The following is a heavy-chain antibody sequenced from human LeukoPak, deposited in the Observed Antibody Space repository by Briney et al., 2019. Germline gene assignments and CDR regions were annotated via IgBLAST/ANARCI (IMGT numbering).Heavy chain of an antibody. D-gene: IGHD3-10*01. CDR3: ARYQMVRGVVDY. CDR2: IYHSGST. V-gene: IGHV4-30-2*01. J-gene: IGHJ4*02. Sequence: SQTLSLICAVSGGSISSGGYSWSWIRQPPGKGLEWIGYIYHSGSTYYNPSLKSRVTISVDRSKNQFSLKLSSVTAADTAVYYCARYQMVRGVVDYWGQGTLVTVSS. CDR1: GGSISSGGYS.